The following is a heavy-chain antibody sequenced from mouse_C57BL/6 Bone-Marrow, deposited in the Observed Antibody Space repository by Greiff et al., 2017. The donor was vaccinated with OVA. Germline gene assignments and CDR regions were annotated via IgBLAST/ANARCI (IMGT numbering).Heavy chain of an antibody. Sequence: EVKLMESGPGLAKPSQTLSLTCSVTGYSITSDYWNWIRKFPGNKLEYMGYISYSGSTYYNPSLKSRISITRDTSKNQYYLQLNSVTTEDTATYYCASGIYYGNYGSAMDYWGQGTSVTVSS. D-gene: IGHD2-1*01. V-gene: IGHV3-8*01. CDR1: GYSITSDY. CDR3: ASGIYYGNYGSAMDY. CDR2: ISYSGST. J-gene: IGHJ4*01.